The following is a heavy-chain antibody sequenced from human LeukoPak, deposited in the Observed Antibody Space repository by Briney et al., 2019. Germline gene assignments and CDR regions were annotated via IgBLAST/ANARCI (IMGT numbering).Heavy chain of an antibody. CDR2: IIPIFGTA. CDR1: GGTFSSYA. CDR3: ARDSKGYYDSSGHPDWFDP. D-gene: IGHD3-22*01. J-gene: IGHJ5*02. V-gene: IGHV1-69*13. Sequence: ASVKVSCKASGGTFSSYAISWVRQAPGQGLEWMGGIIPIFGTANYAQKFQGRVTITADESTSTAYMELSSLRSEDTAVYYCARDSKGYYDSSGHPDWFDPWGQGTLVTVSS.